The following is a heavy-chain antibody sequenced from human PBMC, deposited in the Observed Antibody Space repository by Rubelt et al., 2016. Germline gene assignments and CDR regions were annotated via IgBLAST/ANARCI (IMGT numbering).Heavy chain of an antibody. CDR3: ARDRNCYDSSGYPDY. Sequence: APGQGLEWMGWINPNSGGTNYAQKFQGRVTMTRDTSISTAYMELSRLRSDDTAVYYCARDRNCYDSSGYPDYWGQGTLVTVSS. V-gene: IGHV1-2*02. D-gene: IGHD3-22*01. J-gene: IGHJ4*02. CDR2: INPNSGGT.